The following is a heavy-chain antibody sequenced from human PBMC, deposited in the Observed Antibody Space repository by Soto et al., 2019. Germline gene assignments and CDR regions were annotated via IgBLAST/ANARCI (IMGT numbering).Heavy chain of an antibody. Sequence: SQTLSLTCAISGDSVSSNSAAWNWIRQSPSSGLEWLGRTYYRSKWYNDYAVSVKSRITINPDTSKNQFSLQLNSVTPEDTAVYYCAREGRYFDWLSTPGYYYGMDVWGQGTTVTVSS. D-gene: IGHD3-9*01. CDR3: AREGRYFDWLSTPGYYYGMDV. CDR1: GDSVSSNSAA. V-gene: IGHV6-1*01. J-gene: IGHJ6*02. CDR2: TYYRSKWYN.